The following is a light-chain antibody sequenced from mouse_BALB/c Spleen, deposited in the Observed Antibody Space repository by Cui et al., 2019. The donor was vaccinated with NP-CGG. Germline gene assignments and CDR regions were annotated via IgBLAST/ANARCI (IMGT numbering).Light chain of an antibody. CDR1: TGAVTTSNY. Sequence: QAVVTQESALTTSPGETVTLTCRSSTGAVTTSNYANLVQVKPDHLFTGLIGGTNNRAPGVPARFSGSLIGDKAALTITGAQTDDEAKYFCALWYSNHWVFGGGTKLTVL. CDR3: ALWYSNHWV. CDR2: GTN. V-gene: IGLV1*01. J-gene: IGLJ1*01.